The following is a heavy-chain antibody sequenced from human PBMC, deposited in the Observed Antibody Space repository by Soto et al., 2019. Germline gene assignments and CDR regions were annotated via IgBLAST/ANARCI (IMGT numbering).Heavy chain of an antibody. D-gene: IGHD1-26*01. J-gene: IGHJ4*02. CDR2: MNPNSGNT. CDR3: IDSGSYFPWSPQTTDY. V-gene: IGHV1-8*01. Sequence: QVQLVQSGAEVKKPGASVKVSCKASGYTFTSYDINWVRQATGQGLEWMGWMNPNSGNTGYAQKFQGRVTMTRNTSITAAYMELSSLRPEDTAVAVLIDSGSYFPWSPQTTDYWGQGTLVTVSS. CDR1: GYTFTSYD.